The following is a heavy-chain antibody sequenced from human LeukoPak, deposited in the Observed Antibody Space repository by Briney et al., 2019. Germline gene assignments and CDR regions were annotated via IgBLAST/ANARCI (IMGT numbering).Heavy chain of an antibody. J-gene: IGHJ4*02. CDR3: AKVGGLGSYYKSPYFAY. CDR2: ISWNSDTI. D-gene: IGHD3-10*01. V-gene: IGHV3-9*01. Sequence: GGSLRLSCAAAGFTFGDYAMHWVRQAPGKGLEWVSGISWNSDTIGYADSVKGRFTISRDTAKNSLYLQMNSLRPEDTALYYCAKVGGLGSYYKSPYFAYWGQGALVNVSS. CDR1: GFTFGDYA.